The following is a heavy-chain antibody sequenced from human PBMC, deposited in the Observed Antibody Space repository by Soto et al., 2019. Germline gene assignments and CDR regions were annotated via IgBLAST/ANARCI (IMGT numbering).Heavy chain of an antibody. J-gene: IGHJ4*02. CDR1: GGSTSSDNY. CDR2: IYYSGNT. CDR3: AREGGESSDGLYYFDY. Sequence: PSETLSLTCTVSGGSTSSDNYWSWIRQPPGKGLEWIGHIYYSGNTDYNPSLKSRLAISKDTSKNQFSLKLSSVTAADTAVYFCAREGGESSDGLYYFDYWGQGSLVTVSS. D-gene: IGHD3-16*01. V-gene: IGHV4-30-4*01.